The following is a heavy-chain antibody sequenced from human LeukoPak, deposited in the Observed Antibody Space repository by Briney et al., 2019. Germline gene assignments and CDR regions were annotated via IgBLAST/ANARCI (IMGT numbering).Heavy chain of an antibody. D-gene: IGHD1-14*01. CDR1: GDSLGYYY. CDR3: ARGEFGTGIFEY. V-gene: IGHV4-59*01. CDR2: IYYTGTT. J-gene: IGHJ4*02. Sequence: SETLSLTCGVSGDSLGYYYWSWIRQPPGKGLEWIGYIYYTGTTNYNPSLKSRVTMSVDMSKTQFSLRLSSVTAADTAVYYCARGEFGTGIFEYWGQGALVTVSS.